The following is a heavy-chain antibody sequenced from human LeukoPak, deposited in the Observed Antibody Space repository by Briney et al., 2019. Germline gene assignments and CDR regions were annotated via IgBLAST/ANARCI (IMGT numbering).Heavy chain of an antibody. CDR1: GYSLTELS. D-gene: IGHD6-6*01. CDR3: ARGRGIAARWWFEP. Sequence: ASVKVSCKVSGYSLTELSMHGVRQAPGKGLEGMGGFDREDSKTIYAQKFQGGLPMPEDTSTGTDYMELRSLRSEDTAVYYCARGRGIAARWWFEPWGQGTLVTVSS. CDR2: FDREDSKT. J-gene: IGHJ5*02. V-gene: IGHV1-24*01.